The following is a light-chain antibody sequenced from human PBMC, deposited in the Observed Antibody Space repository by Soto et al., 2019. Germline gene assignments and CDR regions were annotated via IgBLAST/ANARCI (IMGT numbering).Light chain of an antibody. CDR2: NNN. J-gene: IGLJ1*01. CDR3: AAWDDSLNGYV. Sequence: QAVVTQPPSASGTPGQRVTISCSGGSSNIGTNAVNWYQQLPGTAPKLLIYNNNQRPSGVPDRFSGSKSGTSASLPISGLQSEDEADYYCAAWDDSLNGYVFGTGTKLTVL. V-gene: IGLV1-44*01. CDR1: SSNIGTNA.